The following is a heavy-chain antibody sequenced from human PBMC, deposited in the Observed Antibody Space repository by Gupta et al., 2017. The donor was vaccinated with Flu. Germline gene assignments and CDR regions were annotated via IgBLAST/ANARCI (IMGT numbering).Heavy chain of an antibody. D-gene: IGHD3-10*01. CDR2: IYHSGSS. CDR1: GTSISGTNYC. CDR3: VRHTVPQFARIDF. V-gene: IGHV4-39*01. Sequence: QLHLQESGPGLVKSSGTLSLTCSVSGTSISGTNYCWGWIRQSPGRGLEWLGSIYHSGSSLYNSSLKNRLTISVDTSKNQFSLNLASLTAADTATYFCVRHTVPQFARIDFWGRGTLVSVSS. J-gene: IGHJ4*02.